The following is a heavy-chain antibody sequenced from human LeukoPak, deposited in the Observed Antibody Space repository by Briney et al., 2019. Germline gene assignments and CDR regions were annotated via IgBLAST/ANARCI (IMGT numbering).Heavy chain of an antibody. Sequence: GGSLSLSCAASGFTFSNAWMSWVRQAPGKGLEWVGRIKSKTDGGTTDYAAPVKGRFTISRDDSKNTLYLQMNSLKTEDTAVYYCTTDRVSIRAVGVGKDAFDIWGQGTMVTVSS. J-gene: IGHJ3*02. CDR3: TTDRVSIRAVGVGKDAFDI. D-gene: IGHD2-8*01. V-gene: IGHV3-15*01. CDR2: IKSKTDGGTT. CDR1: GFTFSNAW.